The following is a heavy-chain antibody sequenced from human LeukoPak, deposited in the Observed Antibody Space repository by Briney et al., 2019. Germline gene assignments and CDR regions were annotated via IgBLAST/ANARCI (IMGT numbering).Heavy chain of an antibody. V-gene: IGHV3-30*04. D-gene: IGHD2-15*01. CDR3: ARGFGCSGGSCYGGYYYYMDV. CDR1: GFTFSSYA. J-gene: IGHJ6*03. Sequence: GGSLRLSCAASGFTFSSYAMHWVRQAPGKGLEWVAVISYDGSNKYYADSVKGRFTISRDNSKNTLYLQMNSLRAEDTAVYYCARGFGCSGGSCYGGYYYYMDVWGKGTTVTVSS. CDR2: ISYDGSNK.